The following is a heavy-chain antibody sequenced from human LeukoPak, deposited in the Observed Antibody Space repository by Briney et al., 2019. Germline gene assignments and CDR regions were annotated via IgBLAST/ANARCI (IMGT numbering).Heavy chain of an antibody. V-gene: IGHV4-30-2*01. CDR2: IYHSGST. CDR3: ARGPRYYDYVWGSYRYAPIWDY. CDR1: GGSISSGGYS. Sequence: PSETLSLTCAVSGGSISSGGYSWSWIRQPPGKGLEWIGYIYHSGSTYYNPSLKSRVTISVDTSKNQFSLKLSSVTAADTAVYYCARGPRYYDYVWGSYRYAPIWDYWGQGTLVTVSS. J-gene: IGHJ4*02. D-gene: IGHD3-16*02.